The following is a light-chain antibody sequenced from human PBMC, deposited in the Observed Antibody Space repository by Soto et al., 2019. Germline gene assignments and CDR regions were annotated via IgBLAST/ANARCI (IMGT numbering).Light chain of an antibody. CDR3: YSYADSNNV. CDR2: EVS. J-gene: IGLJ1*01. CDR1: SSDVGGYNY. V-gene: IGLV2-8*01. Sequence: QSALTQPASVSGSPGQSITISCTGTSSDVGGYNYVSWFQQHPGKAPKLMIYEVSKRPSGVPDRFSGSKSGNTASLTVSGLQAEDEADYYCYSYADSNNVFGTGTKVTVL.